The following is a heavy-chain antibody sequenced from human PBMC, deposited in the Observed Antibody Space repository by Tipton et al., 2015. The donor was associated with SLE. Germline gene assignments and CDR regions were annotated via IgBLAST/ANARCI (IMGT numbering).Heavy chain of an antibody. CDR3: ARGGYSSGWYGDYFVY. D-gene: IGHD6-19*01. V-gene: IGHV4-39*07. CDR1: GGSISGTNYY. J-gene: IGHJ4*02. CDR2: ITNNGNT. Sequence: TLSLTCSVSGGSISGTNYYWDWIRQPPGKGPEWIGRITNNGNTYYIPSLQSRITLSVDTSKKQFSLELTSVTAADTAIYYCARGGYSSGWYGDYFVYCGQGTLVTVSS.